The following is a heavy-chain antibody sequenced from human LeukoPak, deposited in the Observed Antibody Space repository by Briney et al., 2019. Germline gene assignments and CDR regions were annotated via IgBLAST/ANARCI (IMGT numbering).Heavy chain of an antibody. Sequence: SETLSLTCTVSGGSISSYYWSWIRQAPGKGLAWIGYIYYSGSTNYNPSLKSRVTISVDTSKNQFSLKLSSVTAADTAVYYCARDDSPYCGGDCYSAHFQHWGQGTLVTVSS. CDR3: ARDDSPYCGGDCYSAHFQH. D-gene: IGHD2-21*01. CDR2: IYYSGST. V-gene: IGHV4-59*01. CDR1: GGSISSYY. J-gene: IGHJ1*01.